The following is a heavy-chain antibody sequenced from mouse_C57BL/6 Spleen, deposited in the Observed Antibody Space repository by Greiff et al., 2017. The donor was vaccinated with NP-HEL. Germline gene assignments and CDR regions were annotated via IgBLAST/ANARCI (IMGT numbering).Heavy chain of an antibody. J-gene: IGHJ2*01. D-gene: IGHD4-1*01. CDR2: IYPSDSET. V-gene: IGHV1-61*01. CDR1: GYTFTSYW. Sequence: QVQLKESGAELVRPGSSVKLSCKASGYTFTSYWMDWVKQRPGQGLEWIGNIYPSDSETHYNQKFKDKATLTVDKSSSTAYMQLISLTSEDSAVYYCARRDWDVRRYFDYWGQGTTLTVSS. CDR3: ARRDWDVRRYFDY.